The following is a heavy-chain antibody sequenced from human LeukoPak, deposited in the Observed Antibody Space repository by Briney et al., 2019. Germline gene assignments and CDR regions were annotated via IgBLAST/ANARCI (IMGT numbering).Heavy chain of an antibody. J-gene: IGHJ6*03. CDR1: GGTFSSYA. CDR2: IIPIFGAA. V-gene: IGHV1-69*13. Sequence: SVKVSCKASGGTFSSYAISWVRQAPGQGLEWMGGIIPIFGAANYAQKFQGRVTITADESTSTAYMELSSLRSEDTAVYYCARGYSSSWYEDYYYMDVWGKGTTVTISS. D-gene: IGHD6-13*01. CDR3: ARGYSSSWYEDYYYMDV.